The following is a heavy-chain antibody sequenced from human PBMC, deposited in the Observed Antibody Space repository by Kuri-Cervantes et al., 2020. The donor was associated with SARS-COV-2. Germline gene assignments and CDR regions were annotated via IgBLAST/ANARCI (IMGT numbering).Heavy chain of an antibody. V-gene: IGHV4-39*07. CDR3: AEYYDFWSGYSQKGMDV. CDR1: GGSISSSSYY. D-gene: IGHD3-3*01. CDR2: IYYSGST. Sequence: SETLSLTCTVSGGSISSSSYYWGWIRQPPGKGLEWIGSIYYSGSTNYNPSLKSRVTISVDTSKNQFSLKLSSVTAADTAVYYCAEYYDFWSGYSQKGMDVWDQGTTVTVSS. J-gene: IGHJ6*02.